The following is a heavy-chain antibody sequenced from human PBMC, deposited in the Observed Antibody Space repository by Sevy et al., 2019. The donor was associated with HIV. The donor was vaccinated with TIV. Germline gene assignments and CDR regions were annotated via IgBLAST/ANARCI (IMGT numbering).Heavy chain of an antibody. Sequence: ASVKVSCKASGYTFTGYYMHWVRQAPGQGLEWMGWINPNSGGTNYAQKFQGRVTMTRDTSISTAYMELSRLRSDDTAVYYCGRSFRVLVGIDYWGQGTLVTVSS. D-gene: IGHD2-15*01. CDR2: INPNSGGT. V-gene: IGHV1-2*02. CDR1: GYTFTGYY. J-gene: IGHJ4*02. CDR3: GRSFRVLVGIDY.